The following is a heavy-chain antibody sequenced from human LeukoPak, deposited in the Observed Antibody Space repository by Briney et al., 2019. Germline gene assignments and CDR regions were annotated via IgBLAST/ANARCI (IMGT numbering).Heavy chain of an antibody. V-gene: IGHV3-30*18. CDR2: ISSDGNKK. J-gene: IGHJ5*02. CDR1: GFSFSTYA. Sequence: PGGSLRLSCAASGFSFSTYAMHWVRQAPGRGLEWVALISSDGNKKYYADSVKGRFTISRDNSKNTLYLQMDILRVDDTALYYCAKRTGGTANEIGGWFDPWGQGTLVTVSS. D-gene: IGHD3/OR15-3a*01. CDR3: AKRTGGTANEIGGWFDP.